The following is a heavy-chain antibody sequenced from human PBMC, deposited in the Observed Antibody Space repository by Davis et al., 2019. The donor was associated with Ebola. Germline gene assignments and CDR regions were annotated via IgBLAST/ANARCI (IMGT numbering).Heavy chain of an antibody. V-gene: IGHV5-51*01. CDR2: IYPGDSDT. CDR1: GYSFSNFW. D-gene: IGHD6-19*01. CDR3: ASLYSSGWYNWFDP. J-gene: IGHJ5*02. Sequence: GESLKISCKGSGYSFSNFWIGWVRQMPGKGLEWMGIIYPGDSDTRYSPSFQGQVTISADKSISTAYLQWSSLKASDTAMYYCASLYSSGWYNWFDPWGQGTLVTVSS.